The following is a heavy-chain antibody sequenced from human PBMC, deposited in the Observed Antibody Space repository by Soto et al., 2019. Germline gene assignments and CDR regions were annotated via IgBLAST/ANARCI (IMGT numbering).Heavy chain of an antibody. CDR1: GGSISSYY. D-gene: IGHD3-10*01. J-gene: IGHJ4*02. Sequence: QVQLQESGPGLVKPSETLSLTCTVSGGSISSYYWSWIRQPPGKGLEWIGYIYYSGSTNYNPSLKSRVTISVDTSKNQFSLKLNSMTSADTAVYYCARHNYGSGSTYFDYLGQGTLVTVSS. V-gene: IGHV4-59*08. CDR2: IYYSGST. CDR3: ARHNYGSGSTYFDY.